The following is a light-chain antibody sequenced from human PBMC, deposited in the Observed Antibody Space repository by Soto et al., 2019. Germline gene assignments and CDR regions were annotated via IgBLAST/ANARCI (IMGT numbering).Light chain of an antibody. CDR1: QDISKF. CDR2: DAS. Sequence: DILMTQSPSSLSASVGDRVSFTCQASQDISKFLNWYQHKPGQAPSLLIYDASKSQFGVPSRFSGSGSGTDFTFTISSLQPEYDATYYCQQYDNRPFTFGPGTKVDVK. J-gene: IGKJ3*01. V-gene: IGKV1-33*01. CDR3: QQYDNRPFT.